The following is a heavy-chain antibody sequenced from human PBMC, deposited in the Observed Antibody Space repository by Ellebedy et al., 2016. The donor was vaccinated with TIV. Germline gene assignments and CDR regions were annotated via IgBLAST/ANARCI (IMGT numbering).Heavy chain of an antibody. J-gene: IGHJ4*02. Sequence: GESLKISCAASGSTFGDYYMSWIRQAPGKGLEWVSYISDSGTYTNYADSVKGRFAISRDNAKKSLYLQMNSLRAEDTAVYYCAGRAYNWNDGSLFDYWGQGTLVTVSS. V-gene: IGHV3-11*03. CDR1: GSTFGDYY. D-gene: IGHD1-1*01. CDR3: AGRAYNWNDGSLFDY. CDR2: ISDSGTYT.